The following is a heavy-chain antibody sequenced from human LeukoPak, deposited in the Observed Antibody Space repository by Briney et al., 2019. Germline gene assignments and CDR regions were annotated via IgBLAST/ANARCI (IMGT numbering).Heavy chain of an antibody. Sequence: ASVKVSCKASGYTFTGYYMHWVRQAPGQGLEWMGWINPNSGGTNYAQKFQGRVTMTRDTSISTAYMELSRLRSDDTAVYYCAKTYCSSTSCYVVFDYWGQGTLVTVSS. CDR2: INPNSGGT. D-gene: IGHD2-2*01. J-gene: IGHJ4*02. CDR3: AKTYCSSTSCYVVFDY. V-gene: IGHV1-2*02. CDR1: GYTFTGYY.